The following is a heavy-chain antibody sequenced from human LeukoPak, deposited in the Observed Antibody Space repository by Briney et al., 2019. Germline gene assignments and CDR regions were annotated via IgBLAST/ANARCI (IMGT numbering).Heavy chain of an antibody. V-gene: IGHV1-69*04. CDR2: IIPILGIA. D-gene: IGHD5-12*01. CDR1: GGTFSSYA. J-gene: IGHJ5*02. Sequence: GSSVKVSCKASGGTFSSYAISWVRQAPGQGLEWMGRIIPILGIANYAQKFQGRVTITADKSTSTAYMELSSLRSEDTAVYYCARGASGYDSWFDPWGQGTLVTVSS. CDR3: ARGASGYDSWFDP.